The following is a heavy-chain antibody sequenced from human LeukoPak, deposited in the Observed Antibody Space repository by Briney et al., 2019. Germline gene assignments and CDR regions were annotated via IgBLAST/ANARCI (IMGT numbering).Heavy chain of an antibody. Sequence: ASVKVSCKASGHTFTGYYIHWVRQAPGQGLQWMGWIHPDSGDTNSAQNFQGRVTMTRDTSIFTAYMELNRLTSDDTAVYYCARGILDYSNYGLDNWGQGTLVTVSS. J-gene: IGHJ4*02. D-gene: IGHD4-11*01. CDR2: IHPDSGDT. V-gene: IGHV1-2*02. CDR3: ARGILDYSNYGLDN. CDR1: GHTFTGYY.